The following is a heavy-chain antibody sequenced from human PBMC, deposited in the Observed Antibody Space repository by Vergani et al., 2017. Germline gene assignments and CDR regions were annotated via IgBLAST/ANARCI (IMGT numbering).Heavy chain of an antibody. J-gene: IGHJ2*01. CDR2: IYHSGST. V-gene: IGHV4-38-2*01. CDR1: GYSISSGYY. CDR3: ARQTLNWYFDL. Sequence: QVQLQESGPGLVKPSETLSLTCAVSGYSISSGYYWGWIRQPPGKGLEWIGSIYHSGSTYYNPSLKSRVTISVDTSKNQFSLKLSSVTAADTAVYYCARQTLNWYFDLWGRGTLVTVSS.